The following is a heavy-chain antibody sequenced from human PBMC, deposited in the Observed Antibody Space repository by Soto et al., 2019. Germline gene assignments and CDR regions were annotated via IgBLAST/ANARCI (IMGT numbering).Heavy chain of an antibody. CDR1: TFGASG. CDR3: SRVGSGWDQLTYFDY. V-gene: IGHV3-49*03. D-gene: IGHD6-19*01. Sequence: TFGASGLSWFRQATGKGLEWVGFTRGKAYGGTTEYAASVKGRFTISRDDSKSIAYLQMSSLKTEDTALYYCSRVGSGWDQLTYFDYWGQGTLVTVSS. CDR2: TRGKAYGGTT. J-gene: IGHJ4*02.